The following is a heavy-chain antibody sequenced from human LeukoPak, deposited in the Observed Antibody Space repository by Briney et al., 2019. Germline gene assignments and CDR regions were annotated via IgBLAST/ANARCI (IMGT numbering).Heavy chain of an antibody. V-gene: IGHV4-59*08. CDR1: GGSISSYY. Sequence: SETLSLTCTVSGGSISSYYWSWIRQPPGKGLEWIGYIYYSGSTNYNPSPKSRVTISVDTSMNQFSLKLSSVTAADTAVYYCARHSPVYYDFDYWGQGTLVTVSS. J-gene: IGHJ4*02. CDR3: ARHSPVYYDFDY. CDR2: IYYSGST. D-gene: IGHD3-10*01.